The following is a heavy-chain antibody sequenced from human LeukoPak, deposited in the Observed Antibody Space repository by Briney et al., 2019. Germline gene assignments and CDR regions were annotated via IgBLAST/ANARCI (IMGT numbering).Heavy chain of an antibody. D-gene: IGHD3-22*01. CDR1: GYTFTGYY. CDR2: ISPNSGGT. V-gene: IGHV1-2*02. J-gene: IGHJ4*02. CDR3: ARVPHYYDSSGQIDY. Sequence: ASVKVSCKASGYTFTGYYMHWVRQAPGQGLEWMGWISPNSGGTNYAQKFQGRVTMTRDTSISTAYMELSRLRSDDTAVYYCARVPHYYDSSGQIDYWGQGTLVTVSS.